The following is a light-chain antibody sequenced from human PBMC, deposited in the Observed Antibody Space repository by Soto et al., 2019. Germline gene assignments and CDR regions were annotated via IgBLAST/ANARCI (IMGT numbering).Light chain of an antibody. CDR2: ASS. CDR1: QNVDNC. J-gene: IGKJ1*01. V-gene: IGKV1-39*01. Sequence: DIQMTQSSSSLSASVGDRVTITCRASQNVDNCVSWYQQTPGKAPKLLIYASSTLQSGVPSRFSGSGSGTDFTLTISGLQRGDLATYYCLHTHSAPATFGQGTRVDIK. CDR3: LHTHSAPAT.